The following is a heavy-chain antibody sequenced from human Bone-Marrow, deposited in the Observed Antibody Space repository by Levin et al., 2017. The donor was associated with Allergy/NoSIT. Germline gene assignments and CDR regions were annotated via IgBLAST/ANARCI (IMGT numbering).Heavy chain of an antibody. V-gene: IGHV3-30-3*01. CDR3: ARDRGSSYNKFDY. Sequence: SGGSLRLSCAASGFIFSTYTIHWVRQAPGKGLEWVAVISYDGSNTYYTDSVEGRFTISRDNSKNTLFLQMNSLRVEDTAVYYCARDRGSSYNKFDYWGQGTLVTVSS. CDR2: ISYDGSNT. D-gene: IGHD6-13*01. J-gene: IGHJ4*02. CDR1: GFIFSTYT.